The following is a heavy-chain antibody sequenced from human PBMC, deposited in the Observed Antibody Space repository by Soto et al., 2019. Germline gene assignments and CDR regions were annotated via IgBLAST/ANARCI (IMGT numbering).Heavy chain of an antibody. D-gene: IGHD1-1*01. CDR1: GGSISSYY. V-gene: IGHV4-59*01. Sequence: PSETLSLTCTVSGGSISSYYWSWIRQPPGKGLEWIGYICYSGSTNYNPSLKSRVTISVDTSKNQFSLKLSSVTAADTAVYYCARGERLAYYYHMDVWGKGTTVTVSS. J-gene: IGHJ6*03. CDR3: ARGERLAYYYHMDV. CDR2: ICYSGST.